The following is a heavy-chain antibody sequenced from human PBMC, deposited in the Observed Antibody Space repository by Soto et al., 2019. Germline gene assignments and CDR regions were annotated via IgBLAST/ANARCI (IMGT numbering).Heavy chain of an antibody. CDR2: IYYSGST. CDR3: ARDRVVITAVDYYYGMDV. Sequence: SETLSLTCTVSGGSISSGDYYWSWIRQPPGKGLEWIGYIYYSGSTYYNPSLKSRVTISVDTSKNQFSLKLSSVTAADTAVYYCARDRVVITAVDYYYGMDVWGQGTTVTV. V-gene: IGHV4-30-4*01. D-gene: IGHD3-22*01. CDR1: GGSISSGDYY. J-gene: IGHJ6*02.